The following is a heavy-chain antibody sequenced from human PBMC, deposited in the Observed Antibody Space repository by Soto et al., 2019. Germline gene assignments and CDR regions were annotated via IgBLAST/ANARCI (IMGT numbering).Heavy chain of an antibody. J-gene: IGHJ4*02. V-gene: IGHV1-69*10. CDR1: GGTFSSCG. CDR2: IIPYLGTT. D-gene: IGHD6-6*01. Sequence: PSVKVFCKASGGTFSSCGISWVRQAPAQGLEWMVRIIPYLGTTNYAQTFQDRLTVTADTSTNTAFMELSSLRSDDTAVYYCAGEGYICSSIHSFIDSWGQGTLVTVSS. CDR3: AGEGYICSSIHSFIDS.